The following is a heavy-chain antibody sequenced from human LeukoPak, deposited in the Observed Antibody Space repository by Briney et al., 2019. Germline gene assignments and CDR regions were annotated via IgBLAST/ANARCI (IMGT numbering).Heavy chain of an antibody. CDR1: GGSISSSSYY. V-gene: IGHV4-39*07. CDR3: ARGLSPGDEDFDP. J-gene: IGHJ5*02. Sequence: SETLSLTCTVSGGSISSSSYYWGWIRQPPGKGLEWIGSIYYSGSTYYNPSLKSRVTISVDTSKNHFSLQLNSVTPEDTAVYFCARGLSPGDEDFDPWGQGTLVTVSS. CDR2: IYYSGST.